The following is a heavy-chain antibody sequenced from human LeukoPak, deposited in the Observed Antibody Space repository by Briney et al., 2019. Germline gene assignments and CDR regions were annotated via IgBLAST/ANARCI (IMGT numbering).Heavy chain of an antibody. CDR1: GFIFRNYA. J-gene: IGHJ4*02. D-gene: IGHD3-9*01. V-gene: IGHV3-23*01. CDR3: AKWGDYDILTGYYVSDF. Sequence: GASLRLSCAASGFIFRNYAMSWVRQAPGKGLEWVSAITGSGDTTYYADSVKGRFTISRDNSKNTLYVEMNTLRAEDTAIYYCAKWGDYDILTGYYVSDFWGQGTLVTVSS. CDR2: ITGSGDTT.